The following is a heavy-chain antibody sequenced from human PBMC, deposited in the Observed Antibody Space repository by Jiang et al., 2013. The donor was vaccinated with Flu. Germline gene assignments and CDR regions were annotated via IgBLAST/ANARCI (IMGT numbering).Heavy chain of an antibody. CDR1: GGSIRSSNYY. CDR2: IYYSGST. V-gene: IGHV4-39*01. D-gene: IGHD6-13*01. CDR3: ARRAQQGFYFDY. J-gene: IGHJ4*02. Sequence: LLKPSETLSLTCTVSGGSIRSSNYYWGWIRRPPGKGLEWIGYIYYSGSTYYNPSLKSRVTISIDTSNNQFSLQLNSVTAADTAMYFCARRAQQGFYFDYWGQGALVTVSS.